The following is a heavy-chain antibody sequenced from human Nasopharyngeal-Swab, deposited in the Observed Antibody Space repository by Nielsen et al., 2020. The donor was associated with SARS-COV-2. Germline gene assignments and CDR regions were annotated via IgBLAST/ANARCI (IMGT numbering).Heavy chain of an antibody. J-gene: IGHJ4*02. V-gene: IGHV3-30*03. CDR2: ISYDGSNE. CDR1: GFTFSSSG. Sequence: ISCAASGFTFSSSGMDWVRQAPGKGLEWVAVISYDGSNEYYGDSVKGRFTISRDNSKNTLYLQMNSLRVDDTAVYYCARNLYGDYVIDYWGRGTLVTVSS. D-gene: IGHD4-17*01. CDR3: ARNLYGDYVIDY.